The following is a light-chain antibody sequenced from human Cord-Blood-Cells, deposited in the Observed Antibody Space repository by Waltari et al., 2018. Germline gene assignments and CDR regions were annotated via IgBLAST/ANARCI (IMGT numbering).Light chain of an antibody. CDR2: WAS. J-gene: IGKJ2*01. V-gene: IGKV4-1*01. CDR3: QQYYSTPYT. CDR1: QSVLYSSNNKNY. Sequence: DIVMTQSPDSLAGSLGERATINCKSNQSVLYSSNNKNYLAWYQQKPGQPPKLLIYWASTRESGVPDRFSGSGSGTDFTLTISSLQAEDVAVYYCQQYYSTPYTFGQGTKLEIK.